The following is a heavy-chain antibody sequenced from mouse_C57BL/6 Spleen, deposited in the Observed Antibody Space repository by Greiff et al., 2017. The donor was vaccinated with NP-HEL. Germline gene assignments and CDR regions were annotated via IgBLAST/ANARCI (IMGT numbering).Heavy chain of an antibody. CDR3: ARDFDY. Sequence: QVTLKESGAELVRPGASVKLSCKASGYTFTDYYINWVKQRPGQGLEWIARIYPGSGNTYYNEKFKGKATLTAENSSSTAYMQLRSLTSEDSAVYFCARDFDYWGQGTTLTVSS. J-gene: IGHJ2*01. CDR2: IYPGSGNT. V-gene: IGHV1-76*01. CDR1: GYTFTDYY.